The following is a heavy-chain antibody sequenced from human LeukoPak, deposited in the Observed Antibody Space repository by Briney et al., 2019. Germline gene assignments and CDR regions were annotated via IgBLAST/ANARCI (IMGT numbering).Heavy chain of an antibody. CDR2: ISSSSSTI. V-gene: IGHV3-48*01. J-gene: IGHJ6*03. CDR3: ARDPVRRTYYYYYMDV. Sequence: PGGSLRLSCVASGFTFSSRDWMTWVRQAPGKGLEWVSYISSSSSTIYYADSVKGRFTISRDNAKNSLYLQMNSLRAEDTAVYYCARDPVRRTYYYYYMDVWGKGTTVTVSS. CDR1: GFTFSSRDW.